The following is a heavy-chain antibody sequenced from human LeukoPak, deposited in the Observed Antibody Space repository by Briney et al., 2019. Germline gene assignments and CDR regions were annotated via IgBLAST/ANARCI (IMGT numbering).Heavy chain of an antibody. CDR2: IFPSDSDT. D-gene: IGHD1-14*01. V-gene: IGHV5-51*01. J-gene: IGHJ3*02. CDR3: ARRPGRAFDI. Sequence: GESLKISCKGSGYYFNTNWIGWVRQMPGKGLEWMGIIFPSDSDTIYSPPFQGQVTLSADKSINTAYLQWSSLKASDPAIYYCARRPGRAFDIWGQGTTVTVSS. CDR1: GYYFNTNW.